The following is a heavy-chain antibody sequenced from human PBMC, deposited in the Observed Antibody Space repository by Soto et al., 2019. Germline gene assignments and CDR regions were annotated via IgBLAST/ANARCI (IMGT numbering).Heavy chain of an antibody. J-gene: IGHJ6*02. CDR2: INPSGGST. CDR3: ARDIAAAGPYYYYYGMDV. Sequence: ASVKVSCKASGYTFTSYYMHWVRQAPGQGLEWMGIINPSGGSTSYAQKFQVRVTMTRDTSTSTVYMELSSLRSEDTAVYYCARDIAAAGPYYYYYGMDVWGQGTTVTVSS. CDR1: GYTFTSYY. V-gene: IGHV1-46*01. D-gene: IGHD6-13*01.